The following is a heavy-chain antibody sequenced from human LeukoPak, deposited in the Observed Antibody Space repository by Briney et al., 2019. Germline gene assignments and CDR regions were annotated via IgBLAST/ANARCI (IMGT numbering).Heavy chain of an antibody. D-gene: IGHD2-15*01. J-gene: IGHJ4*02. V-gene: IGHV3-7*01. CDR3: ARGADIVVVVAVLDY. CDR2: IKQDGSEK. CDR1: GFTFSSYW. Sequence: PGGSLRLSCAASGFTFSSYWMSWVRQAPGKGLEWVANIKQDGSEKYYVDSVKGRFTISRDNAKNSLYLQVNSLRAEDTAVYYCARGADIVVVVAVLDYWGQGTLVTVSS.